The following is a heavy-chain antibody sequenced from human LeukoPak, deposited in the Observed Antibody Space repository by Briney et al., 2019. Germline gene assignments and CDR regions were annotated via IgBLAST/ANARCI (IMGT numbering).Heavy chain of an antibody. CDR3: AKAQYSYGRRYPFDY. Sequence: GGSLRLSCAASGFTFSSYAMSWVRQAPGKGLEWVSAISGSGGSTYYADSVKGRFTISRDNSKNTLYLQMNSLRAEDTAVYYCAKAQYSYGRRYPFDYWGQGTLVTVSS. V-gene: IGHV3-23*01. D-gene: IGHD5-18*01. CDR2: ISGSGGST. CDR1: GFTFSSYA. J-gene: IGHJ4*02.